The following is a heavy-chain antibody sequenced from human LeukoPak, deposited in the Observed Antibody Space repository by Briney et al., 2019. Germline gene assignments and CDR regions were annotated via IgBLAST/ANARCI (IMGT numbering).Heavy chain of an antibody. Sequence: PGRSLRLSCAASGFTFGDYAMHWVRQAPGKGLEWVSGISWNSDSIGYADSVKGRFTISRDNAKNSLYLQMNSLRAEDTVLYYCARDLARGGPHATLNYYMDVWGRGTTVTVSS. V-gene: IGHV3-9*01. J-gene: IGHJ6*03. CDR3: ARDLARGGPHATLNYYMDV. D-gene: IGHD3-16*01. CDR1: GFTFGDYA. CDR2: ISWNSDSI.